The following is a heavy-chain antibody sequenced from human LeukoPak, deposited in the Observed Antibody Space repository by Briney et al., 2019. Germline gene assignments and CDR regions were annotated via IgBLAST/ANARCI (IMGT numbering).Heavy chain of an antibody. Sequence: ASVKVSCKASGYAFTGYYIHWVRHAPGQGLEWMGWINPYSGGTHYTQKFQGRVTMTRDSSITTAYMELSRLTSDDTAVYYCARSKGNWNPDYWGQGTLVTVSS. D-gene: IGHD1-1*01. CDR1: GYAFTGYY. CDR2: INPYSGGT. CDR3: ARSKGNWNPDY. J-gene: IGHJ4*02. V-gene: IGHV1-2*02.